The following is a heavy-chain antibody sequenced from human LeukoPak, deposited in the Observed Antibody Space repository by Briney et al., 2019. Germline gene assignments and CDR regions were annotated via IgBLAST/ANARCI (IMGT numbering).Heavy chain of an antibody. J-gene: IGHJ3*02. CDR1: GGSISSYY. CDR3: ARGGGVQDAFDI. D-gene: IGHD3-16*01. V-gene: IGHV4-59*01. Sequence: SETLSLTCTVSGGSISSYYWSWIRQPPGKGLEWIGYIYYSGSTNYNPSLKSRVTISVDTSKNQFSLKLSSVTAADTAVYYCARGGGVQDAFDIWGQGTMVTVSS. CDR2: IYYSGST.